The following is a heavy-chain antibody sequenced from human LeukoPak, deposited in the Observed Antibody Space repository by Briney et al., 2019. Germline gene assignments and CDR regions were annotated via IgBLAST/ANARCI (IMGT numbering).Heavy chain of an antibody. CDR3: ARGMRYYYYMDV. V-gene: IGHV1-46*01. J-gene: IGHJ6*03. CDR1: GYTFTSYY. CDR2: INPSGGST. Sequence: ASVKVSCKASGYTFTSYYMHWVRQAPGQGLEWMGIINPSGGSTSYAQKFQGRVTMTRGMSTSTVYVELSSLRSEDTAVYYCARGMRYYYYMDVWGKGTTVTVSS.